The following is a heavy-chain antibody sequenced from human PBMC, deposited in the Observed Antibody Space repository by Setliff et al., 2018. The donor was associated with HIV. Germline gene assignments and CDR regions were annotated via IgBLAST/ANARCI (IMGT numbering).Heavy chain of an antibody. CDR3: AQAYGSGSYYGYYYYYYYMDV. CDR1: GGSISSSSYY. D-gene: IGHD3-10*01. V-gene: IGHV4-39*01. CDR2: IYYSGST. Sequence: PSETLSLTCTVSGGSISSSSYYWGWIRQPPGKGLEWIGSIYYSGSTYYNPSLKSRVIISVDTSKNQFSLKLSSVTAADTAVYYCAQAYGSGSYYGYYYYYYYMDVWGKGTTVTVSS. J-gene: IGHJ6*03.